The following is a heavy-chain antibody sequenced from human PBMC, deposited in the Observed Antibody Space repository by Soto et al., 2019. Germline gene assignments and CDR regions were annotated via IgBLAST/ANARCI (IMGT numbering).Heavy chain of an antibody. V-gene: IGHV3-30-3*01. D-gene: IGHD2-2*01. CDR3: ARVGRGYCISTSCYGFDY. J-gene: IGHJ4*02. Sequence: QVQLVESGGGVVQPGRSLRLSCAASGFTFSSYAMLWVRQAPGKGLEWVAVISYDGSNKYYADSVKGRFTISRDNSKNTLYLQMNSLRAEDTAVYYCARVGRGYCISTSCYGFDYWGQGTLVTVSS. CDR2: ISYDGSNK. CDR1: GFTFSSYA.